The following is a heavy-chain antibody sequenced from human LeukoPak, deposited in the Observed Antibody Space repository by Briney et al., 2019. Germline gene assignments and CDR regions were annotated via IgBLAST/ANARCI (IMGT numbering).Heavy chain of an antibody. J-gene: IGHJ4*02. CDR2: ISGSGGST. CDR3: AKVRSGSSNWALRVFDY. Sequence: GSLRLSCAASGFTFSSYAMSWVRQAPGKGLEWVSAISGSGGSTYYADSVRGRFTISRDNSKNTLYLQMNSLRAEDTAVYYCAKVRSGSSNWALRVFDYWGQGALVTVSS. D-gene: IGHD4-11*01. V-gene: IGHV3-23*01. CDR1: GFTFSSYA.